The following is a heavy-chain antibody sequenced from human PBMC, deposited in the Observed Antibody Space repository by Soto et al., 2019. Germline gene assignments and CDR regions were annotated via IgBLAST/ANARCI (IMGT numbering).Heavy chain of an antibody. CDR1: GFPFSTYT. V-gene: IGHV3-21*01. Sequence: EVQLVESGGGLVKPEGSLRLSCGASGFPFSTYTMIWVRQAPGKRLEWVSSIDSRSSSDYIYYADSVKGRFTISRDNARNSLYLQMNSLRAEDTAVYYCAKDGGWGFLDYWDRGTLVTVSS. D-gene: IGHD7-27*01. J-gene: IGHJ4*02. CDR2: IDSRSSSDYI. CDR3: AKDGGWGFLDY.